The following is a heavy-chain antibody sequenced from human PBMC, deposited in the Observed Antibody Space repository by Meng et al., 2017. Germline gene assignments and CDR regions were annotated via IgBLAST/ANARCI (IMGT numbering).Heavy chain of an antibody. V-gene: IGHV1-2*06. CDR3: ARGTKYYYDSSGYYLV. Sequence: QGPLVQAGAEVKKPGASVKVSCKASGYTFTGYYMHWVRQAPGQGLEWMGRINPNSGGTNYAQKFQGRVTMTRDTSISTAYMELSRLRSDDTAVYYCARGTKYYYDSSGYYLVWGQGTLVTVSS. J-gene: IGHJ4*02. CDR1: GYTFTGYY. CDR2: INPNSGGT. D-gene: IGHD3-22*01.